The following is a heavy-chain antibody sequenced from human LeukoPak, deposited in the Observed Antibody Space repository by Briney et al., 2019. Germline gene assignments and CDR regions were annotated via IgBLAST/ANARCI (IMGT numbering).Heavy chain of an antibody. V-gene: IGHV3-23*01. CDR3: TTSWPKVREGDQ. CDR1: GFSFYYYA. Sequence: GGSLRLSCAASGFSFYYYAMRWVRQAPGKGLEWLSEISGGGENTNYADSVKGRFTISRDNSKDTLFLHMSSLRVEDTAVYYCTTSWPKVREGDQWGQGTLVTVS. J-gene: IGHJ4*02. D-gene: IGHD3-16*01. CDR2: ISGGGENT.